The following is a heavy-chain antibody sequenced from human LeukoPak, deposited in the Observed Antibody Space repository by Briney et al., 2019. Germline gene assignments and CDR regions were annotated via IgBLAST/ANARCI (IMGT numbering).Heavy chain of an antibody. V-gene: IGHV4-38-2*02. CDR3: ARVKDPGGYYYYYYMDV. J-gene: IGHJ6*03. CDR2: IYHGGRT. D-gene: IGHD3-16*01. Sequence: SETLSLTCTVSGYSISSGYYWGWIRQTPGKGLEWIGYIYHGGRTDYNPSLKSRVTISVDTSKNQFSLKLSSVTAADTAMYYCARVKDPGGYYYYYYMDVWGKGTTVTVSS. CDR1: GYSISSGYY.